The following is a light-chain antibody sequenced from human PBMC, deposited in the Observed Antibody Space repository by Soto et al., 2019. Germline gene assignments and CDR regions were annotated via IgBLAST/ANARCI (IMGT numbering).Light chain of an antibody. Sequence: EVVLTQSPGTLSLSPGERATLSCRASQSVSRSYLAWYQQKPGQAPRLLIYIASSMATGIPHRFSGSCSGTNCTLIISRLEPYDYSMYYYQQYCISPYTFGQGTKLEIK. CDR1: QSVSRSY. V-gene: IGKV3-20*01. CDR2: IAS. J-gene: IGKJ2*01. CDR3: QQYCISPYT.